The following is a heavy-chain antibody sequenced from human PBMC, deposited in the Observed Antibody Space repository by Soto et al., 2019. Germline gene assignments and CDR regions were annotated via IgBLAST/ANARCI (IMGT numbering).Heavy chain of an antibody. CDR2: IYPGDSDT. Sequence: GESLKISCKGSGYSFTSYWISWVRQMPGKGLEWMGIIYPGDSDTRYSPSFQGQVTISADKSISTAYLQWSSLKASDTAMYYWWEKGFRKTRRPQKNLLLGKGGWGQGTQV. V-gene: IGHV5-51*01. CDR3: WEKGFRKTRRPQKNLLLGKGG. J-gene: IGHJ4*03. CDR1: GYSFTSYW. D-gene: IGHD1-26*01.